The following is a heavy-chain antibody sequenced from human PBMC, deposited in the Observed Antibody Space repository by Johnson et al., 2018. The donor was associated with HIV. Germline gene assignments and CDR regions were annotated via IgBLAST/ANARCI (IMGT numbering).Heavy chain of an antibody. Sequence: VQLVESGGGVVQPGGSLRLSCAASGFTFSSYGMHWVRQAPGKGLEWVAVIWYDGSNKYYADSVKGRFTISRDNSKNTLYLQMNSLRAEDTAVYYCAREENWGSEAGAFDIWGQGTMVTVSS. CDR1: GFTFSSYG. J-gene: IGHJ3*02. D-gene: IGHD7-27*01. CDR3: AREENWGSEAGAFDI. V-gene: IGHV3-33*01. CDR2: IWYDGSNK.